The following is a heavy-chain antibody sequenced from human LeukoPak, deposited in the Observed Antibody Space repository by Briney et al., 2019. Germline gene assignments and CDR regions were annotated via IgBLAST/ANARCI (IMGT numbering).Heavy chain of an antibody. V-gene: IGHV4-39*07. D-gene: IGHD6-13*01. CDR3: ARDQYSSSWYQYYFDY. CDR1: GGSISSSTYY. Sequence: PSETLSLTCTVSGGSISSSTYYWGWIRQPPGKGLEWTGSIYYSGSTYYNPSLKSRVTISVDTSKNQFSLKLSSVTAADTAVYYCARDQYSSSWYQYYFDYWGQGTLVTVSS. J-gene: IGHJ4*02. CDR2: IYYSGST.